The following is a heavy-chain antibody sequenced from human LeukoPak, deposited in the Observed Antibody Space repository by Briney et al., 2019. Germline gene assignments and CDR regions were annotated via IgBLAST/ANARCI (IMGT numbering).Heavy chain of an antibody. CDR1: GFTFDDYA. D-gene: IGHD3-9*01. CDR2: ISWNSGSI. V-gene: IGHV3-9*03. J-gene: IGHJ4*02. CDR3: AKADYDILTGYIDY. Sequence: TGRSLRLSCAASGFTFDDYAMHWVRQAPGKGLEWVSGISWNSGSIGYADSVKGRFTISRDNAKNSLYLQVNSLRAEDMALYYCAKADYDILTGYIDYWGQGTLVTVSS.